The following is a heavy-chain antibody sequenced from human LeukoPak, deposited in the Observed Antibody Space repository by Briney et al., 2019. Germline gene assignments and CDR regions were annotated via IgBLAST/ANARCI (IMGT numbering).Heavy chain of an antibody. CDR3: ASGGYGDYGYYYYYYYMDV. V-gene: IGHV1-69*13. CDR2: IIPIFGTA. Sequence: ASVKVSCKASGGTFSSYAISWVRQAPGQGLEWMGGIIPIFGTANYAQKFQGRVTITADESTSTAYMELSSLRSEDTAVYYCASGGYGDYGYYYYYYYMDVWGKGTTVTISS. CDR1: GGTFSSYA. D-gene: IGHD4-17*01. J-gene: IGHJ6*03.